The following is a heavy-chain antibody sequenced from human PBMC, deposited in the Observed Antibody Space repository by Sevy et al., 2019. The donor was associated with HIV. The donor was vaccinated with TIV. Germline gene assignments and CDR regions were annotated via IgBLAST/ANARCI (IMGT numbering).Heavy chain of an antibody. CDR3: ARDRSRCSSTSCPNDAFDM. J-gene: IGHJ3*02. CDR1: GFTFSSYG. V-gene: IGHV3-48*01. Sequence: GGSLRLSCAASGFTFSSYGMNWVRQAPGKGLEWVSYITSRSTTIYFADSVKGRFTISRDNAKNSLYLQMNSLRAVDKAVYYCARDRSRCSSTSCPNDAFDMWGQGTMVTVSS. D-gene: IGHD2-2*01. CDR2: ITSRSTTI.